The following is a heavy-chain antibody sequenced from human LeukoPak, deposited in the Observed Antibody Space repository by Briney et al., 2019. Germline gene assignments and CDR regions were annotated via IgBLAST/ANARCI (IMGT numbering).Heavy chain of an antibody. V-gene: IGHV1-18*01. D-gene: IGHD2-2*01. CDR3: ARALLPAATPYYYYYMDV. Sequence: ASVKVSCKASGYTFTSYGISWVRQAPGQGLEWMGWISAYNGNTNYAQKLQGRVTMTTDTSTSTAYMELSSLRSEDTAVYYCARALLPAATPYYYYYMDVWGKGTTVTVSS. CDR2: ISAYNGNT. CDR1: GYTFTSYG. J-gene: IGHJ6*03.